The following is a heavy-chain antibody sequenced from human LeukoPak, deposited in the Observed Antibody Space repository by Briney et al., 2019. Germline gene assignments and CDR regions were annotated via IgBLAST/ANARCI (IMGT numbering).Heavy chain of an antibody. Sequence: SGGSLRLSCAASGSTFWSYAMSWVRQAPGKGLEWVSAISGGGDSTYYADSLKGRFTISRDNSKNTLYLQMNNLRAEDTAMYYCARAAYDSNGFTANHDYWGQGTLVTVSS. D-gene: IGHD3-22*01. J-gene: IGHJ4*02. CDR2: ISGGGDST. V-gene: IGHV3-23*01. CDR3: ARAAYDSNGFTANHDY. CDR1: GSTFWSYA.